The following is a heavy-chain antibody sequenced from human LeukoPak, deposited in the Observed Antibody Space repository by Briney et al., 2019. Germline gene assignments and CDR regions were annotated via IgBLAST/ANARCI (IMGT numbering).Heavy chain of an antibody. D-gene: IGHD6-19*01. CDR1: GFTFSNYW. J-gene: IGHJ3*02. CDR2: IKQDGSEK. V-gene: IGHV3-7*03. CDR3: AKDVSGSYLDAFDI. Sequence: GGSLRLSCGASGFTFSNYWMSWVRQAPGKGLEWVANIKQDGSEKYYVDSVKGRFTISRDNAKNSLYLQMNSLRAEDMALYYCAKDVSGSYLDAFDIWGQGTMVTVSS.